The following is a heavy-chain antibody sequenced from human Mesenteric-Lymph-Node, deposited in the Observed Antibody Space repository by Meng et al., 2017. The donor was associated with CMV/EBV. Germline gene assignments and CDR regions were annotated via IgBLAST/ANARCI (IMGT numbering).Heavy chain of an antibody. Sequence: ETLSLTCAASGFSFSSYGMYWVRQAAGKGLEWVSAISGSGGSTYYADSVKGRFTISRDNSKNTLYLQMNSLRAEDTAVYYCANVQVGGSSKARRGPDYWGQGTLVTVSS. J-gene: IGHJ4*02. CDR1: GFSFSSYG. V-gene: IGHV3-23*01. D-gene: IGHD6-6*01. CDR3: ANVQVGGSSKARRGPDY. CDR2: ISGSGGST.